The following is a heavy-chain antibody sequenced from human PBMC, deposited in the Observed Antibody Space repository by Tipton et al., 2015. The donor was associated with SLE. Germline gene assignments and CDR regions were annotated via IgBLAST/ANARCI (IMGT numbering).Heavy chain of an antibody. D-gene: IGHD2-21*02. V-gene: IGHV3-30*02. J-gene: IGHJ6*02. CDR2: IRYDGSNK. CDR3: ARVSYCGGDCYSPMVDV. CDR1: GFTFSSYG. Sequence: SLRLSCAASGFTFSSYGMHWVRQAPGKGLEWVAFIRYDGSNKYYADSVKGRFTISRDNSKNTLYLQMNSLRAEDTAVYYCARVSYCGGDCYSPMVDVWGQGTTVTVSS.